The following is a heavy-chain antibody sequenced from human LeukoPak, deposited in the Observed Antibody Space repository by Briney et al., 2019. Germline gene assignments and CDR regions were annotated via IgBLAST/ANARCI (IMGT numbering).Heavy chain of an antibody. D-gene: IGHD3-16*02. CDR2: INHSGST. V-gene: IGHV4-34*01. J-gene: IGHJ4*02. CDR3: ARVPNQYYGYVWGSYRGYYFDY. Sequence: SETLSLTCAVYGGSFSGYYWSWIRQPPGKGLEWIGEINHSGSTNYNPSLKSRVTISVDTSKNQFSLKLSSVTAADTAVYYCARVPNQYYGYVWGSYRGYYFDYWGQGTLVTVSS. CDR1: GGSFSGYY.